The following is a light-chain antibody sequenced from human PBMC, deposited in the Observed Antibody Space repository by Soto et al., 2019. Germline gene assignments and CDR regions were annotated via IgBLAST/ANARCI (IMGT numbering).Light chain of an antibody. J-gene: IGKJ4*01. CDR2: ATS. CDR3: QQHNGYTLT. Sequence: DIQLTQSPSFLSASVGDRVTITCRASQGPISYVAWYQQKPGKVPKLLIYATSTLQSGVPSRFSGSKSGTDFTLTVSSLQPEDFATYYCQQHNGYTLTFGGGTKVEIK. CDR1: QGPISY. V-gene: IGKV1-9*01.